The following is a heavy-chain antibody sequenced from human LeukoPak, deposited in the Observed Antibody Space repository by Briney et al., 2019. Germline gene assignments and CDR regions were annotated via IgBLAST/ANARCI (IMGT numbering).Heavy chain of an antibody. CDR3: ARATLDLRFGELRVNNWFDP. Sequence: ASVKVSCKASGYTFTSYYMHWVRQAPGQGLEWMGIINPSGGSTSYAQKFQGRVTMTTDTSTTTAYMELRGLRSDDTAVYYCARATLDLRFGELRVNNWFDPWGQGTLVTVSS. J-gene: IGHJ5*02. D-gene: IGHD3-10*01. CDR2: INPSGGST. CDR1: GYTFTSYY. V-gene: IGHV1-46*01.